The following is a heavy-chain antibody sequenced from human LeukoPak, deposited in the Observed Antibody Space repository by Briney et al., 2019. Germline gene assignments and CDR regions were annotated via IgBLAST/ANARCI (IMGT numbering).Heavy chain of an antibody. D-gene: IGHD2-2*01. J-gene: IGHJ4*02. Sequence: SSVKVSCKSSVGTFNSYAVSWVRQAPGQGLEWMGGIIAVFGTGNYAQKFQGRVTITTDESTSTVYMELSSLTSEDTAIYYCARGKFGTCSSTSCPFDYWGQGTLVTVSS. V-gene: IGHV1-69*05. CDR3: ARGKFGTCSSTSCPFDY. CDR1: VGTFNSYA. CDR2: IIAVFGTG.